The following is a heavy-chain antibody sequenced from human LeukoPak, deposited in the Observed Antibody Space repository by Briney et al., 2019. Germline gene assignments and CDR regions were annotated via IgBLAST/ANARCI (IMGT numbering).Heavy chain of an antibody. D-gene: IGHD3-10*01. V-gene: IGHV3-21*01. CDR2: ISSSSSYI. CDR3: ARASVGVDAFDI. CDR1: GFTFSSYS. J-gene: IGHJ3*02. Sequence: GGSLRLSCAASGFTFSSYSMNWVRQAPGKGLEWVSSISSSSSYIYYADSVKGRFTISRDNAKNSLYLQMNSLRAEDTAVYYCARASVGVDAFDIWGQGTMVTVSS.